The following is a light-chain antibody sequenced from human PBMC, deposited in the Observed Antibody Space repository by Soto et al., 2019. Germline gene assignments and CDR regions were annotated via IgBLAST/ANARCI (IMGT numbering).Light chain of an antibody. Sequence: QSALTQPASVSGSPGQSITISCTETSSDVGGYNYVSWYQQHPGKAPKLMIYEVSNRPSGVSNRFSGSKSGNTASLTISGLQAEDEADYYCSSYTSSSPLVVFGGGTKLTVL. J-gene: IGLJ2*01. CDR1: SSDVGGYNY. CDR2: EVS. CDR3: SSYTSSSPLVV. V-gene: IGLV2-14*01.